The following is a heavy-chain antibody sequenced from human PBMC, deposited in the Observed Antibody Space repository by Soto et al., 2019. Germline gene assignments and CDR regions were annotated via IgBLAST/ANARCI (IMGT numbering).Heavy chain of an antibody. CDR3: TTGPVCSGGSCYIYYYYYMDV. J-gene: IGHJ6*03. CDR2: IKSKTDGGTT. Sequence: GGSLRLSCAASGFTFSSAWMSWVRQAPGKGLEWVGRIKSKTDGGTTDYAAPVKGRFTISRDDSKNTLYLQMNSLKTEDTAVYYCTTGPVCSGGSCYIYYYYYMDVWGKGTTVTGSS. V-gene: IGHV3-15*01. D-gene: IGHD2-15*01. CDR1: GFTFSSAW.